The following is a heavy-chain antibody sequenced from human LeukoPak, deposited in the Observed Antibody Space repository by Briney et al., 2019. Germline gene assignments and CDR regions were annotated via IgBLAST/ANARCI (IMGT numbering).Heavy chain of an antibody. CDR1: GFSFTSYA. Sequence: GGSLRLSCAASGFSFTSYAMSWVRQAPGKGLEWVSLISGTGGATYYAESVKGRFTISRDNSKNTLDLQMNSLRAEDTAVYYCAKSGGYSYGYSFDYWGQGTLVIVSS. CDR2: ISGTGGAT. V-gene: IGHV3-23*01. CDR3: AKSGGYSYGYSFDY. J-gene: IGHJ4*02. D-gene: IGHD5-18*01.